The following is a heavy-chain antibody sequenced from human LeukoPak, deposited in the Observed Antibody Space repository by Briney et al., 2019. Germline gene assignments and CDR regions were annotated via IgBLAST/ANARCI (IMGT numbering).Heavy chain of an antibody. J-gene: IGHJ4*02. CDR3: ARDRSRGIAAAGTIYY. D-gene: IGHD6-13*01. Sequence: ASVKVSCKASGYTFTGYYMHWVRQAPGQGLEWMGWINPNSGGTNYAQKFQGRVTMTRDTSISTAYMELSRLRSDDTAVFYCARDRSRGIAAAGTIYYWGQGTLVTVSS. CDR1: GYTFTGYY. V-gene: IGHV1-2*02. CDR2: INPNSGGT.